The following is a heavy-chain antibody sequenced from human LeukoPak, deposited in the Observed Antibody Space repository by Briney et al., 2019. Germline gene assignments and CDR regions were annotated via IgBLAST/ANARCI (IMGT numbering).Heavy chain of an antibody. CDR2: IYTVCRT. V-gene: IGHV3-53*01. D-gene: IGHD6-19*01. CDR1: GFSASNNY. J-gene: IGHJ3*01. CDR3: ARDIAVAGD. Sequence: VGSVRLSCAASGFSASNNYMTWGRQAPGKGLQCVSIIYTVCRTDYAGSVKGRFTISRDNSKNTLYLQMNSLRAEDTAVYYCARDIAVAGDWGQGTMAT.